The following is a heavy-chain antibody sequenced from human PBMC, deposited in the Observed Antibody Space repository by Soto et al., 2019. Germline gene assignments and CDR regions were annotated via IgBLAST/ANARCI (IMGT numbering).Heavy chain of an antibody. V-gene: IGHV3-33*01. CDR2: IWYDGSNK. CDR3: ARDRGRYYDFWSGYYTFDY. D-gene: IGHD3-3*01. Sequence: GGSLRLSCAASGFTFSSYGMHWVRQAPGKGLEWVAVIWYDGSNKYYADSVKGRFTISRDNSKNTLYLQMNSLRAEDTAVYYCARDRGRYYDFWSGYYTFDYWGQGT. J-gene: IGHJ4*02. CDR1: GFTFSSYG.